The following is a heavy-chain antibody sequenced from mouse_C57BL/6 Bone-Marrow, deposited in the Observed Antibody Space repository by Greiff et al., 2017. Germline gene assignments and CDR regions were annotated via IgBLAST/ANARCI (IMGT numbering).Heavy chain of an antibody. CDR1: GYTFTSYW. V-gene: IGHV1-55*01. CDR2: IYPGSGST. D-gene: IGHD2-4*01. Sequence: QVQLQQSGAELVKPGASVKMSCKASGYTFTSYWITWVKQRPGQGLEWIGDIYPGSGSTNYNEKFKSKATLTVDTSSSTAYMQLSSLTSEDSAVXYCARGRDYDRTWFAYWGQGTLVTVSA. CDR3: ARGRDYDRTWFAY. J-gene: IGHJ3*01.